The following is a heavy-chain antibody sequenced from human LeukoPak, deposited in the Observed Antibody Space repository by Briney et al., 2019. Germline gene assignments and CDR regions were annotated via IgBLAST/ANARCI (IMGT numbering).Heavy chain of an antibody. V-gene: IGHV3-23*01. CDR1: GFTFSSYA. J-gene: IGHJ4*02. CDR2: ISGGGGST. CDR3: AKGYYYGSGSFYAEEAASDY. D-gene: IGHD3-10*01. Sequence: PGGSLRLSCAASGFTFSSYAMSWVRQAPGKGLEWVSAISGGGGSTYYADSVKGRFTISRDSPKNTLYLQMNSLRAEDTAVYYCAKGYYYGSGSFYAEEAASDYWGQGTLVTVSS.